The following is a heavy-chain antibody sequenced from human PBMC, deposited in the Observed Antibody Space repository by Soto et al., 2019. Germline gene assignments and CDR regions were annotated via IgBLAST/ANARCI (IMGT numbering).Heavy chain of an antibody. V-gene: IGHV4-61*01. CDR1: GGSVSSGSYY. D-gene: IGHD2-2*01. Sequence: QVQLQESGPGLVKPSETLSLTCTVSGGSVSSGSYYWSWIRQPPGKGLEWIGEINHSGSTNYNPSLKSRVTISVDTSKNQFSLKLSSVTAADTAVYYCARVGVSYCSSTSCYYNWFDPWGQGTLVTVSS. CDR3: ARVGVSYCSSTSCYYNWFDP. J-gene: IGHJ5*02. CDR2: INHSGST.